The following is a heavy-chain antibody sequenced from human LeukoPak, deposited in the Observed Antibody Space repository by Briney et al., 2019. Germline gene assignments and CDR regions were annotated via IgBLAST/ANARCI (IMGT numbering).Heavy chain of an antibody. Sequence: AASVKVSCKASGYIFTSYGISWVRQAPGQGLEWMGWINTYNGNTKYAQKVQGRVTMTTDTSTSTAYMEVRSLTSDDTAVYYCARDLVHHRLLAAVYNWFDPWGQGTLVTVSS. J-gene: IGHJ5*02. CDR1: GYIFTSYG. V-gene: IGHV1-18*01. D-gene: IGHD3-3*02. CDR3: ARDLVHHRLLAAVYNWFDP. CDR2: INTYNGNT.